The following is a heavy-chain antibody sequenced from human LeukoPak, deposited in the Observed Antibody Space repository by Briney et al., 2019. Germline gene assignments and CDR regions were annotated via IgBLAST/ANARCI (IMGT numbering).Heavy chain of an antibody. Sequence: GRSLRLSCAASGFTFDDYAMHWVRQAPGKGLEWVSGISWNSGSIGYADSVKGRFTISRDNAKNSLYLQMNSLRAEDTALYYCARDRYGRIAACIDYWGQGTLVTVSS. D-gene: IGHD6-6*01. CDR3: ARDRYGRIAACIDY. V-gene: IGHV3-9*01. CDR1: GFTFDDYA. J-gene: IGHJ4*02. CDR2: ISWNSGSI.